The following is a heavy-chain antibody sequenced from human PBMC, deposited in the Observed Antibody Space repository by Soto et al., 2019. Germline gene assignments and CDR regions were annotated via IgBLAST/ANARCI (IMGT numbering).Heavy chain of an antibody. J-gene: IGHJ3*01. V-gene: IGHV3-74*01. CDR2: IHSDGSST. Sequence: EVQLVESEGGLVQRGGSLRLSCAAPGFTFNYYGMHWVRQAPGQGLVWVSHIHSDGSSTTYEDSVMGSFTVSRDTAKNTLSLRMNSRRAWDTAGYYCARGDKGGFDLWGQGTTVTVSS. CDR3: ARGDKGGFDL. CDR1: GFTFNYYG. D-gene: IGHD2-21*02.